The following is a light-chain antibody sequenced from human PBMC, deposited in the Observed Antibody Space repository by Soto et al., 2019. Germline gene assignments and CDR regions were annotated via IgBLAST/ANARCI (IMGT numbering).Light chain of an antibody. J-gene: IGKJ1*01. CDR2: GAS. CDR1: QSVTGSY. V-gene: IGKV3-15*01. CDR3: QQYNNWPQT. Sequence: EIVLTQSPGTLSLTPGERATLSCRASQSVTGSYLAWYQQKPGQAPRLLIYGASTRVTGIPARFSGSGSATEFTLTISSLQSEDFAVYYCQQYNNWPQTFGQGTKVDIK.